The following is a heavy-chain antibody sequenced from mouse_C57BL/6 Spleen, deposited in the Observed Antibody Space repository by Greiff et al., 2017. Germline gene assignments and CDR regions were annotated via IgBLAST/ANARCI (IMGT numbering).Heavy chain of an antibody. Sequence: VQLQQSGAELVKPGASVKLSCKASGYTFTSYWMQWVKQRPGQGLEWIGEIDPSDSYTNYNHKFKCKATLTVDTSSSTAYMQLSSLTSEDSAVYYCASFGYWGQGTTLTVSA. CDR2: IDPSDSYT. V-gene: IGHV1-50*01. CDR1: GYTFTSYW. CDR3: ASFGY. J-gene: IGHJ2*01.